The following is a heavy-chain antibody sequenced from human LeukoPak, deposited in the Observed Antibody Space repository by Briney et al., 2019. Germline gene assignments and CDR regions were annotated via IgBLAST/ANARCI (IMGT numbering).Heavy chain of an antibody. CDR2: FDPEDGET. Sequence: ASVKVSCKVSGYTLTELSMHWMRQAPGKGLEWMGGFDPEDGETIYAQKFQGRVTMTEDTSTDTAYMELSSLRSEDTAVYYCATDLGALGLRYFDWLSLDYWGQGTLVTVSS. D-gene: IGHD3-9*01. V-gene: IGHV1-24*01. CDR3: ATDLGALGLRYFDWLSLDY. J-gene: IGHJ4*02. CDR1: GYTLTELS.